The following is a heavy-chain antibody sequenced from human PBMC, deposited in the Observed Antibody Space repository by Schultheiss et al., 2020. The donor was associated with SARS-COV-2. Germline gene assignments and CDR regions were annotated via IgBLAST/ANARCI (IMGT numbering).Heavy chain of an antibody. V-gene: IGHV4-61*01. J-gene: IGHJ4*02. CDR2: IYYSGST. CDR3: ARYTAQTASFDY. Sequence: SETLSLTCTVSGGSVSSGSYYWSWIRQPPGKGLEWIGYIYYSGSTNYNPSLKSRVTISVDTSKNQFSLKLSSVTAADTAVYYCARYTAQTASFDYWGQGTLVTVSS. D-gene: IGHD2-21*02. CDR1: GGSVSSGSYY.